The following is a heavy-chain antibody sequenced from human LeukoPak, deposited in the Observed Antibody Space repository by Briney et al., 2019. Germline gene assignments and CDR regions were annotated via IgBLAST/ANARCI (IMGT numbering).Heavy chain of an antibody. CDR1: GGSISSYY. D-gene: IGHD3-22*01. CDR2: IYYSGST. J-gene: IGHJ4*02. Sequence: PSETLSLTWTVSGGSISSYYWSWIRQPPGKGLEWIGYIYYSGSTNYNPSLKSRITISVDTSKNQFSLKLNSVTAADTAVYYCARHYDSSGYWYYFDYWGQGTLVTVSS. V-gene: IGHV4-59*08. CDR3: ARHYDSSGYWYYFDY.